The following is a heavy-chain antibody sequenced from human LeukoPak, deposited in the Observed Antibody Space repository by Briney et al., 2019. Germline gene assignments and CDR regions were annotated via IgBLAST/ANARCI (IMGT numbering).Heavy chain of an antibody. CDR1: GFTFSSHA. CDR3: ARWARSTQFDY. V-gene: IGHV3-23*01. D-gene: IGHD2-2*01. J-gene: IGHJ4*02. CDR2: FSGSCGST. Sequence: GGSLRLPCAASGFTFSSHAMSRVRQAPGKGVEWVSAFSGSCGSTYYSESVKGRFTISRDNSKNTLYLQMNSLRAEDTAVYYWARWARSTQFDYWGQGTLVTVSS.